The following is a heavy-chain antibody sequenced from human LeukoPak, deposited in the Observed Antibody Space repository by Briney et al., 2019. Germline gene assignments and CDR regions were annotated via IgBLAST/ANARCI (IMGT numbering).Heavy chain of an antibody. V-gene: IGHV3-23*01. CDR2: ISGSGGNT. CDR3: AKGVRPSYGAQGGSSAFDI. CDR1: GFTFSSYA. D-gene: IGHD4-17*01. Sequence: QPGGSLRLSCAASGFTFSSYAMNWVRQTPGEGLEWVSGISGSGGNTYYTDSVTGRFTISRDNSKNPLYMQMNSLRAEDTAVYYCAKGVRPSYGAQGGSSAFDIWGQGTMVTVSS. J-gene: IGHJ3*02.